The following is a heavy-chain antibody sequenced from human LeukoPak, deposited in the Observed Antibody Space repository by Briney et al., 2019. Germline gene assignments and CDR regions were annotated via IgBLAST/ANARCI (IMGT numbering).Heavy chain of an antibody. CDR3: AKAGYYYYYMDV. Sequence: SRRLACAAAGFTFDEDAMHWVRQAPGEGLEWVSGIMWYSGSIGYADSGKGRFTISRDNAKNSLYLQMNSLRAEDMALYYCAKAGYYYYYMDVWGKGTTVTVSS. CDR1: GFTFDEDA. D-gene: IGHD3-10*01. V-gene: IGHV3-9*03. J-gene: IGHJ6*03. CDR2: IMWYSGSI.